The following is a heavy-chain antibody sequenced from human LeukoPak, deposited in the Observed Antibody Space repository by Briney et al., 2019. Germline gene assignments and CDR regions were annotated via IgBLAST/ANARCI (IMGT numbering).Heavy chain of an antibody. CDR2: IYYTGST. V-gene: IGHV4-59*01. Sequence: KPSETLSLTCTVSGGSLSTYYWSWIRQPPGKGLEWMGYIYYTGSTNYNPSLKSRVTISVDTSKSQFSLRLSSVTAADTAVYYCASTEWNYARWGQGTLVTVSS. CDR3: ASTEWNYAR. J-gene: IGHJ4*02. D-gene: IGHD1-7*01. CDR1: GGSLSTYY.